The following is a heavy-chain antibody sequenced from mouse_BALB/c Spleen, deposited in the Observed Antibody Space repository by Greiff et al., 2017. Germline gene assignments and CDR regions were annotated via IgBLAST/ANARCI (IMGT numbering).Heavy chain of an antibody. J-gene: IGHJ4*01. Sequence: VQLKESGGDLVKPGGSLKLSCAASGFTFSSYGMSWVRQTPDKRLEWVATISSGGSYTYYPDSVKGRFTISRDNAKNTLYLQMSSLKSEDTAMYYCARDYRSSMDYWGQGTSVTVSS. CDR2: ISSGGSYT. V-gene: IGHV5-6*01. D-gene: IGHD2-14*01. CDR1: GFTFSSYG. CDR3: ARDYRSSMDY.